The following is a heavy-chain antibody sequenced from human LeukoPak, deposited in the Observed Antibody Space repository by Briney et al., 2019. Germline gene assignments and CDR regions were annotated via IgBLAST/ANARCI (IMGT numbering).Heavy chain of an antibody. CDR3: AKAMSSAWNFDP. CDR1: GDSISTYS. V-gene: IGHV4-59*01. J-gene: IGHJ2*01. D-gene: IGHD3-10*01. Sequence: SETLSLTCTVSGDSISTYSWIWIRQPPGKGLECIGYISYSGSTNFNPSLQSRVTMSVATSKNQFSLKLNSVTAADTAVYYCAKAMSSAWNFDPWGRGTLVTVSS. CDR2: ISYSGST.